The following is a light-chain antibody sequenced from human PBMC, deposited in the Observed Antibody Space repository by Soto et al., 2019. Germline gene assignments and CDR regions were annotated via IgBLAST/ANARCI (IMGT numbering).Light chain of an antibody. CDR1: SSDVGGYDL. V-gene: IGLV2-23*01. CDR2: EDS. CDR3: CAYVSSNTLL. J-gene: IGLJ3*02. Sequence: QSVLTQPASVSGSPGQSITISCTGTSSDVGGYDLVSWYQQHPGKAPKLIIYEDSKRPSGISNRFSGSKSGNTASLIISGLQGDDEGDYYCCAYVSSNTLLFGGGTKVTVL.